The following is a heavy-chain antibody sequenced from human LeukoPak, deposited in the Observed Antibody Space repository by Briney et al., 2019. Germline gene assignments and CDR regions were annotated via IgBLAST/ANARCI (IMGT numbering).Heavy chain of an antibody. CDR2: IYYSGTT. J-gene: IGHJ6*03. CDR1: GGSISSSHYY. CDR3: ARQISDYYYYYIDV. D-gene: IGHD3-10*01. Sequence: PSETLSLTCTVSGGSISSSHYYWGWIRQPPGKGLEWIGTIYYSGTTYYNPSLESRVTISEDTSKNQFSLTLKSVTAADTAVYYCARQISDYYYYYIDVWGRGTTVTVSS. V-gene: IGHV4-39*01.